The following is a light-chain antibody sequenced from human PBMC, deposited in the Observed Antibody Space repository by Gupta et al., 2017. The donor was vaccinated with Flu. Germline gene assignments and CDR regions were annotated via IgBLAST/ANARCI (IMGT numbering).Light chain of an antibody. V-gene: IGLV2-8*01. J-gene: IGLJ1*01. CDR1: NSDVGGYNY. Sequence: QAALTQPPPGSGSPGQSVTIACTGPNSDVGGYNYFSWYQHPPGKAPNLMLYEVSNRPSGVPTRFSGSKSGNTASLTVSGLQAEDEADYYCSSYAVSNPYVFGTGTKVTVL. CDR3: SSYAVSNPYV. CDR2: EVS.